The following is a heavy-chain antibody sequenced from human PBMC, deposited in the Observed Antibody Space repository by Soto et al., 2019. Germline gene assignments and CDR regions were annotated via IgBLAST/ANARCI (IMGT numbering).Heavy chain of an antibody. Sequence: ASVKVSCKASGYTFTSYDINWVRQATGQGLEWMGWMNPNSGNTGYAQKFQGRVTMTRNTSISTAYMKLSSLRSEDTAVYYCARRRWSVSNAFDIWGQGTMVTVSS. CDR2: MNPNSGNT. D-gene: IGHD2-15*01. CDR1: GYTFTSYD. V-gene: IGHV1-8*01. J-gene: IGHJ3*02. CDR3: ARRRWSVSNAFDI.